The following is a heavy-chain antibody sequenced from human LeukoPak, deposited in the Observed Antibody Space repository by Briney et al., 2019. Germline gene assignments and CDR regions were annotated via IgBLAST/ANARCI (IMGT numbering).Heavy chain of an antibody. Sequence: EASVKVSCKASGYTFTGYYLHWVRHAPGQGLEWMGWINPRTGGTNYAQKFQGRVTLTRDTSISTAYMELRRLRYDDTAVYYCARRVPAAVLDVWGQGTLVTVSS. J-gene: IGHJ4*02. CDR3: ARRVPAAVLDV. D-gene: IGHD2-2*01. CDR2: INPRTGGT. CDR1: GYTFTGYY. V-gene: IGHV1-2*02.